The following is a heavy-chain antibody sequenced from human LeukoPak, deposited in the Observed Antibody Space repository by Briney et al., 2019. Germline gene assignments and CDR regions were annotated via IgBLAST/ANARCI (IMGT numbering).Heavy chain of an antibody. J-gene: IGHJ6*03. CDR2: INWNGGST. Sequence: PGGSLRLSCAASGFTFDDYGMSWARQAQGKGLEWVSGINWNGGSTGYADSVKGRFTISRDNAKNSLYLQMNSLRAEDTALYYCARAEYGYYYYYMDVWGKGTTVTVSS. CDR1: GFTFDDYG. V-gene: IGHV3-20*04. CDR3: ARAEYGYYYYYMDV. D-gene: IGHD2/OR15-2a*01.